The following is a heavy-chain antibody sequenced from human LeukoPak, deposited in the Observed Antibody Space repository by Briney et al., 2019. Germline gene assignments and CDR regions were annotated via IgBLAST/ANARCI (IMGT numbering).Heavy chain of an antibody. CDR1: GGTFSSYA. CDR3: ARGSIAAAHLNY. Sequence: ASVKVSCEASGGTFSSYAISWVRQAPGQGLEWMGIINPSGGSTSYAQKFQGRVTMTRDTSTSTVYMELSSLRSEDTAVYYCARGSIAAAHLNYWGQGTLVTVSS. CDR2: INPSGGST. V-gene: IGHV1-46*01. D-gene: IGHD6-13*01. J-gene: IGHJ4*02.